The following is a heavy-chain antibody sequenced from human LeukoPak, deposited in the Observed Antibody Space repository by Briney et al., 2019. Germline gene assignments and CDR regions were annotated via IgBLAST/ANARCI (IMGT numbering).Heavy chain of an antibody. J-gene: IGHJ4*02. Sequence: SVKVSCKASGGTFSSYAISWVRQAPGQGLEWMGGIIPIFGTANYAQKFQGRVTITADESTSTAYIELSSLRSEDTAVYYCARDNGDDFWSGYYYYWGQGTLVTVSS. CDR2: IIPIFGTA. V-gene: IGHV1-69*13. D-gene: IGHD3-3*01. CDR1: GGTFSSYA. CDR3: ARDNGDDFWSGYYYY.